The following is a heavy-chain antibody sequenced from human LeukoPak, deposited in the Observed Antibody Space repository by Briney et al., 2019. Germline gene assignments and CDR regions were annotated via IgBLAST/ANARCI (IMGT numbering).Heavy chain of an antibody. J-gene: IGHJ4*02. V-gene: IGHV4-39*01. CDR2: IYYSGST. CDR1: GGSISSSSYY. D-gene: IGHD3-22*01. CDR3: ARHVYDSKPFDY. Sequence: PSETLSLTCTVSGGSISSSSYYWGWIRQPPGKGLEWIGSIYYSGSTYYNPSLKSRVTISVDTSKNQFSLKLSSVTAADTAVYYCARHVYDSKPFDYWGQGTLVTVSS.